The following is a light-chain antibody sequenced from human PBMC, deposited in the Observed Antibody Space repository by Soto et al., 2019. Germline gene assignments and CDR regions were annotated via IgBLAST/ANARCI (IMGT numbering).Light chain of an antibody. CDR3: AAWDDSLNGPGV. CDR1: SSNIGSNT. CDR2: NNN. V-gene: IGLV1-44*01. J-gene: IGLJ3*02. Sequence: QSVLTQPPSASGTPGQRVTISCSGSSSNIGSNTVHWYQQLPGTAPKLLIYNNNQRPSGVPDRFSGSKSGTSASLAISGLQSEDEADYYCAAWDDSLNGPGVFGGGTKLTVL.